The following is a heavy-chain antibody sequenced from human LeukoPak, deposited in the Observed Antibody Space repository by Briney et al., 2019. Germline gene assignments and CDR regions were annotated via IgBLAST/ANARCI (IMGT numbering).Heavy chain of an antibody. V-gene: IGHV3-74*01. CDR2: INSDGSST. J-gene: IGHJ4*02. CDR1: GFTFNIYW. D-gene: IGHD5-18*01. Sequence: GGSLRLSXEVSGFTFNIYWMHWVCQAPGKGLEWVSRINSDGSSTTYADSVKGRFTISRDNAKNTLYLQMNSLRVDDTAAYYCARDRGYSPDYWGQGTLVTASS. CDR3: ARDRGYSPDY.